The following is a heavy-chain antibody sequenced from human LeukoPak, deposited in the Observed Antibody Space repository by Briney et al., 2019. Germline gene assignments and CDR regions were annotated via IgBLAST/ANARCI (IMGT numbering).Heavy chain of an antibody. J-gene: IGHJ6*02. CDR1: GGSISSYY. V-gene: IGHV4-59*01. CDR3: ARFRADSDYYDSSGYSYGMDV. Sequence: SETLSLTCTVSGGSISSYYWSWIRQPPGKGLEWIGYIYYSGSTNYNPSLKSRVTISVDTSKNQFSLKLSSVTAADTAVYYCARFRADSDYYDSSGYSYGMDVWGQGTTVTVSS. D-gene: IGHD3-22*01. CDR2: IYYSGST.